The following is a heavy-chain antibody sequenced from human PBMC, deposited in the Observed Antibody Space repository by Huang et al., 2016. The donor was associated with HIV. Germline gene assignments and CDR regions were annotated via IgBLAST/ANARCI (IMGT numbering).Heavy chain of an antibody. Sequence: EVQLVESGGGLVQPGRSLRLSCAASGFTFDDYAFHWVRQSPGKGREGVSGISWNSKSIDYADSVKGRFTIARDNAKNSLYLEMKSLRVEDTALYYCAKDASSGYSSGHSGFKVYFFDFWGQGTLVTVSS. J-gene: IGHJ4*02. D-gene: IGHD5-18*01. CDR2: ISWNSKSI. CDR3: AKDASSGYSSGHSGFKVYFFDF. V-gene: IGHV3-9*01. CDR1: GFTFDDYA.